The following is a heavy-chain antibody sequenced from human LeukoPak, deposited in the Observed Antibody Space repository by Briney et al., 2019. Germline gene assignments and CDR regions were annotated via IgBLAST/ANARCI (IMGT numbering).Heavy chain of an antibody. D-gene: IGHD4-17*01. CDR1: GGSISSYY. CDR3: ARGPTPTTVTTFDY. V-gene: IGHV4-59*12. J-gene: IGHJ4*02. Sequence: SETLSLTCTVSGGSISSYYWSWIRQPPGKGLEWIRYIYYSGSTNYNPSLKSRVTISVDTSKNQFSLKLSSVTAADTAVYYCARGPTPTTVTTFDYWGQGTLVTVSS. CDR2: IYYSGST.